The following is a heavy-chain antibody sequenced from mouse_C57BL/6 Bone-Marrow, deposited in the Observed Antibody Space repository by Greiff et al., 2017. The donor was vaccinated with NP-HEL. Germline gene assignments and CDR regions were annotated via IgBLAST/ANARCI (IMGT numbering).Heavy chain of an antibody. D-gene: IGHD1-1*01. CDR1: GYTFTSYW. CDR3: AKTADYYGSSYGAMDY. Sequence: VKLQQPGAELVKPGASVKLSCKASGYTFTSYWMQWVKQRPGQGLEWIGEIDPSDSYTNYNQKFKGKATLTVDTSSSTAYMQLSSRTSEDSAVYYCAKTADYYGSSYGAMDYWGQGTSVTVSS. V-gene: IGHV1-50*01. CDR2: IDPSDSYT. J-gene: IGHJ4*01.